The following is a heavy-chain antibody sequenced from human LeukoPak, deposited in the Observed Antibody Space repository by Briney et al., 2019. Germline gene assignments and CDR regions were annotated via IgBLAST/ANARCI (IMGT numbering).Heavy chain of an antibody. Sequence: ASVKVSCKASGYTFTSYGISWVRQAPGQGLEWMGWISAYNGNTNYAQKVQGRVTMTTDTSTSTAYMELRSLRSDDTAVYYCARAQGKFLWDPFDYWGQGTLVTVSS. CDR3: ARAQGKFLWDPFDY. CDR1: GYTFTSYG. D-gene: IGHD3-3*01. V-gene: IGHV1-18*01. CDR2: ISAYNGNT. J-gene: IGHJ4*02.